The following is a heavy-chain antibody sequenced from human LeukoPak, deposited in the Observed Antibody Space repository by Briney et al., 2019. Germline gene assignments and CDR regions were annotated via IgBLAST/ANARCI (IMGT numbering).Heavy chain of an antibody. CDR3: AREFVYGEPFDP. CDR1: GFTVSSTY. Sequence: TGGSLRLSCAASGFTVSSTYMNWVRQAPGKGLEWVSVIFGAGGTYYADSVKGRFTISRDKSNNTLYLQMNSLRAEDTAVYFCAREFVYGEPFDPWGQGTLVTVSS. J-gene: IGHJ5*02. V-gene: IGHV3-66*01. CDR2: IFGAGGT. D-gene: IGHD4-17*01.